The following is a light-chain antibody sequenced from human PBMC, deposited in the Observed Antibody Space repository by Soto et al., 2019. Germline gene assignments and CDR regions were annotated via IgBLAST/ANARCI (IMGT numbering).Light chain of an antibody. J-gene: IGLJ2*01. Sequence: QAVVTQPPSVSGAPGQRVTISCTGSSSNIGAGYDVHWYQQLPGTAPKLLIYGNSNRPSGVPDRFSGSKSGTSASLAITGLQAEDEPDYYCQSYDSSLSGAVFGGGTKVTVL. V-gene: IGLV1-40*01. CDR3: QSYDSSLSGAV. CDR1: SSNIGAGYD. CDR2: GNS.